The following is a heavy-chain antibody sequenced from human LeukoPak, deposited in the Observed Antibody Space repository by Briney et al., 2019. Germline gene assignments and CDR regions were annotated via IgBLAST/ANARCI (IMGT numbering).Heavy chain of an antibody. J-gene: IGHJ4*02. CDR3: AKDWAAAGTY. D-gene: IGHD6-13*01. Sequence: GRSPRLSCAASGFTFSSYGMHWVRQAQGKGLEWVAVIWYDGSNKYYADSVKGRFTISRDNSKNTLYLQMNSLRAEDTAVYYCAKDWAAAGTYWGQGTLVTVSS. CDR2: IWYDGSNK. CDR1: GFTFSSYG. V-gene: IGHV3-33*06.